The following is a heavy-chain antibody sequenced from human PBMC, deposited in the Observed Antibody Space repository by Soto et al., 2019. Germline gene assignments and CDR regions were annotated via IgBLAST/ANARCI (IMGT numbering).Heavy chain of an antibody. Sequence: PSETLSLTCAVSGYSISSGYYWGWIRQPPGKGLEWIGSIYHSGSTYYNPSLKSRVTISVDTSTSTAYMELRSLRSDDTAVYYCAREYSGCKDYWGQGTLVTVSS. CDR2: IYHSGST. V-gene: IGHV4-38-2*01. D-gene: IGHD6-19*01. CDR1: GYSISSGYY. CDR3: AREYSGCKDY. J-gene: IGHJ4*02.